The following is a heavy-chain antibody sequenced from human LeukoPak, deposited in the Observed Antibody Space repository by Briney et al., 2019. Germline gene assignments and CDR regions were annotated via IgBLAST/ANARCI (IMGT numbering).Heavy chain of an antibody. Sequence: GGSLRLSCAASGVTFNTYTMNWVRQAPGKGLECVANINQDGSDKYYVDSVKGRFTISRDNTKNSLYLQMNSLRAEDTAVYYCVGGDYWGQGTLVTVSS. CDR2: INQDGSDK. J-gene: IGHJ4*02. CDR1: GVTFNTYT. CDR3: VGGDY. V-gene: IGHV3-7*01.